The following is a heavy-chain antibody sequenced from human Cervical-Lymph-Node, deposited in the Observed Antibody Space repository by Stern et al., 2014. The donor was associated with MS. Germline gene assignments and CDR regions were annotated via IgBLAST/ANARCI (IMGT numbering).Heavy chain of an antibody. J-gene: IGHJ4*02. CDR1: EFPSNYAW. V-gene: IGHV3-15*01. Sequence: EVQLVQSGGGLVKPGESLRLSCAGSEFPSNYAWVSWVRQAPGKGLEWVGRIKRKTEGGATDYAAPVKGRFTISRDDSIYTFYLQMNSLKTEDTAVYYCTADSVATSDGALDYWGQGALVTVSS. CDR2: IKRKTEGGAT. D-gene: IGHD5-12*01. CDR3: TADSVATSDGALDY.